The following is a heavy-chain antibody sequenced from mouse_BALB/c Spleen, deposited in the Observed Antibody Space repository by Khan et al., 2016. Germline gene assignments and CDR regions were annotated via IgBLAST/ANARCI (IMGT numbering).Heavy chain of an antibody. J-gene: IGHJ2*01. CDR3: ARENCLNY. V-gene: IGHV3-6*01. CDR2: ISYNGSN. Sequence: EVQLQESGPGLVKPSQSLSLTCSVTGYSITSGYYWNWIRQFPGNKLEWMGYISYNGSNNYNPSLKNRISITRDTSKNQFFLKLNSVTTEDTATYYCARENCLNYWGQGTTLTVSS. CDR1: GYSITSGYY.